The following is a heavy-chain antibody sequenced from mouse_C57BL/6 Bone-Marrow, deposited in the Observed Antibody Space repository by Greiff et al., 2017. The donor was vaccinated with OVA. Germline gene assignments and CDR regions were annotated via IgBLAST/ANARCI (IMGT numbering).Heavy chain of an antibody. V-gene: IGHV5-6*02. D-gene: IGHD1-1*02. J-gene: IGHJ1*03. CDR3: AEHGGSYYQGYFDV. CDR2: ISSGGSYT. CDR1: GFTFSSYG. Sequence: EVMLVESGGDLVKPGGSLKLSCAASGFTFSSYGMSWVRQTPDKRLEWVATISSGGSYTYYPDSVKGRFTISRDNATNTLYLQMSSLKSEDTAMYNSAEHGGSYYQGYFDVWGKGTTVTVSS.